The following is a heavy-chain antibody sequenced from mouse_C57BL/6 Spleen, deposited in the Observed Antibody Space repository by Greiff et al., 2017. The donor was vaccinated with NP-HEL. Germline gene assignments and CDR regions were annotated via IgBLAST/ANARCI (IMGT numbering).Heavy chain of an antibody. D-gene: IGHD1-1*01. CDR3: ARTLITTVVAHYAMDY. Sequence: VQLQESGAELVKPGASVKISCKASGYAFSSYWMNWVKQRPGKGLEWIGQIYPGDGDTNYNGKFKGKATLTADKSSSTAYMQLSSLTSEDSAVYFCARTLITTVVAHYAMDYWGQGTSVTVSS. CDR1: GYAFSSYW. J-gene: IGHJ4*01. CDR2: IYPGDGDT. V-gene: IGHV1-80*01.